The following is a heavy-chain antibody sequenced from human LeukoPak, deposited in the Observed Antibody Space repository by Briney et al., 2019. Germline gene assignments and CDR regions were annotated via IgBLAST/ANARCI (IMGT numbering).Heavy chain of an antibody. J-gene: IGHJ5*02. CDR1: GFTFSSYS. Sequence: GGSLRLSCAASGFTFSSYSMNWVRQAPGKGLEWVSSISSSSSYIYYADSVKGRFTISRDNAKNSLYLQMNSLRAEDTAVYYCARNSGYDSELPYHWGQGTLVTVSS. CDR3: ARNSGYDSELPYH. V-gene: IGHV3-21*01. CDR2: ISSSSSYI. D-gene: IGHD5-12*01.